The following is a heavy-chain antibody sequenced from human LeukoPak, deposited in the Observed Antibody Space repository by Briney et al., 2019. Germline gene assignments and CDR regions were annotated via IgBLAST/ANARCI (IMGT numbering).Heavy chain of an antibody. J-gene: IGHJ4*02. Sequence: GGSLRLSCAASGFTFSSYAMSWVRQAPGKGLEWVSAISGSGGSSYYADSVKGRFTISRDNSKNTLYLQMNSLRAEDTAVYYCAEKSEQLEFDYWGQGTLVTVSS. V-gene: IGHV3-23*01. CDR2: ISGSGGSS. D-gene: IGHD6-6*01. CDR1: GFTFSSYA. CDR3: AEKSEQLEFDY.